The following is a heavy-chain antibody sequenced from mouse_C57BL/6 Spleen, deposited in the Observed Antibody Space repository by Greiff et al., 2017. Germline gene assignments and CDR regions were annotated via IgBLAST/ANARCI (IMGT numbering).Heavy chain of an antibody. CDR3: ARDLYY. V-gene: IGHV5-4*01. CDR1: GFTFRSSA. Sequence: EVKLMESGGCLVQPARSLQLSCAATGFTFRSSATSWFRQTPEKRLAWVATISDGGSYTYYPDNVKGRFTISRHNAKNNLYLQMSNLMSEGTAMYYYARDLYYWGQGTTLTVSS. CDR2: ISDGGSYT. J-gene: IGHJ2*01.